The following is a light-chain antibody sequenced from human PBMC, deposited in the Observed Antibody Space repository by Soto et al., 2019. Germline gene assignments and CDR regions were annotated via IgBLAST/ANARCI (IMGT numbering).Light chain of an antibody. CDR1: SSNIGKNY. Sequence: QSVLTQPPSVSAAPGQKVTISCSGGSSNIGKNYVSVYQQLPGTAPKLLIHDNNKRPSGIPDRFSGSKSGTSATLGITGLQTGDEADYYCGTWDSSLSVVLLGGGTKLTVL. CDR2: DNN. CDR3: GTWDSSLSVVL. J-gene: IGLJ2*01. V-gene: IGLV1-51*01.